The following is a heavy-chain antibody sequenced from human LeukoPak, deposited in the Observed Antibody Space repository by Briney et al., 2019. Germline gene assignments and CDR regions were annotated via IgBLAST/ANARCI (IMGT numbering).Heavy chain of an antibody. Sequence: SETLSLTCTVSGDSISSSYWNWIRQPPGKGLEWIGYIFYTGSTNYNPSLRSRVTISVDTSKNQVSLMLSSVTAADTAVYYCSRGRAASFDVWGQGTMVTVSS. CDR2: IFYTGST. J-gene: IGHJ3*01. D-gene: IGHD5-12*01. CDR1: GDSISSSY. CDR3: SRGRAASFDV. V-gene: IGHV4-59*01.